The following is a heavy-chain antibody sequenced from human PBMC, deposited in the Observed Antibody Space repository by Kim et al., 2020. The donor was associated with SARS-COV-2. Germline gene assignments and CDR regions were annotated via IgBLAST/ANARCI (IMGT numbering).Heavy chain of an antibody. V-gene: IGHV4-59*01. D-gene: IGHD6-19*01. CDR1: GDSISTYR. CDR2: VYYTGRT. J-gene: IGHJ4*02. CDR3: ARGIGAVGIFDL. Sequence: SETLSLTCTVTGDSISTYRWTWIRLPPGKGPEWIGSVYYTGRTNYNPSLKSRVAISVDTSRNQFSLNLNSVTAVDTAVYYCARGIGAVGIFDLWGQGALVTVSS.